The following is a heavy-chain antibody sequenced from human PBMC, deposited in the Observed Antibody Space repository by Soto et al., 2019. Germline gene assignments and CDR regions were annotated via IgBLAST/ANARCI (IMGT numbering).Heavy chain of an antibody. J-gene: IGHJ5*02. D-gene: IGHD6-19*01. CDR2: ISTYNGNT. Sequence: ASVKVSCKASGYTFTSYALSWVRHAPGQGLEWMGWISTYNGNTNYAQNLQGRVTMTTDISTNTAYMELRSLRSDDTAVYYCARVVGGIPVAGSWNWFDPWGQGTLVTVSS. CDR1: GYTFTSYA. CDR3: ARVVGGIPVAGSWNWFDP. V-gene: IGHV1-18*04.